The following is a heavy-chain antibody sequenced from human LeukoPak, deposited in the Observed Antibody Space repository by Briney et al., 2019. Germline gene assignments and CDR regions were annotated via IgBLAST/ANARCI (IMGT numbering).Heavy chain of an antibody. CDR1: GGSFNDYY. CDR3: ARHHSYDSSGYYAPFDY. V-gene: IGHV4-34*01. J-gene: IGHJ4*02. D-gene: IGHD3-22*01. Sequence: PSETLSLTCAVYGGSFNDYYWSWIRQPPGKGLEWIGEINHSGSTNYNLSLKSRVTISVDTSKNQFSLKLSSVTAADTAVYYCARHHSYDSSGYYAPFDYWGQGTLVTVSS. CDR2: INHSGST.